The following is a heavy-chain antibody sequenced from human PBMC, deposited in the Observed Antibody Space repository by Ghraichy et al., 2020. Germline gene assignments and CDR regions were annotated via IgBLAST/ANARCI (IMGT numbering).Heavy chain of an antibody. CDR1: GFTFNNYA. D-gene: IGHD6-6*01. V-gene: IGHV3-23*01. J-gene: IGHJ4*02. Sequence: GGSLRLSCVASGFTFNNYAMNWVRQAPGKGLQWVSAISGSGGSTYHADSVAGRFTISRDNSKNTLYLQMNSLRAEDTALYYCVKDCMGIAARPKCQPYWGQGTLVTVSS. CDR2: ISGSGGST. CDR3: VKDCMGIAARPKCQPY.